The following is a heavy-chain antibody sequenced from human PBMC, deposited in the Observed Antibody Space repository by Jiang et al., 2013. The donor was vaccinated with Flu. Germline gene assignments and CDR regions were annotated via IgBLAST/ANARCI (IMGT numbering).Heavy chain of an antibody. CDR1: GFTFSSYA. D-gene: IGHD3-3*01. CDR2: ISYDGSNK. Sequence: VQLVESGGGVVQPGRSLRLSCAASGFTFSSYAMHWVRQAPGKGLEWVAVISYDGSNKYYADSVKGRFTISRDNSKNTLYLQMNSLRAEDTAVYYCAGDPIPYYDFWSGYLKYYYYGMDVVGQGTTVTVS. V-gene: IGHV3-30-3*01. CDR3: AGDPIPYYDFWSGYLKYYYYGMDV. J-gene: IGHJ6*02.